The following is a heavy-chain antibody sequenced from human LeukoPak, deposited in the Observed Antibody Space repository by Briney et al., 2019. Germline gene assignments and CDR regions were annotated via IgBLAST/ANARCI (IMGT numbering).Heavy chain of an antibody. CDR3: ARDLSLAYCGGDCYYDAFDI. J-gene: IGHJ3*02. Sequence: SETLSLTCAVSGGSISSYYWSWIWQPAGKGLEWIGRIYTSGSTNYNPSLRSRVTMSVDTSKNQFSLKLSSVTAADTAVYYCARDLSLAYCGGDCYYDAFDIWGQGTMVTVSS. D-gene: IGHD2-21*02. V-gene: IGHV4-4*07. CDR1: GGSISSYY. CDR2: IYTSGST.